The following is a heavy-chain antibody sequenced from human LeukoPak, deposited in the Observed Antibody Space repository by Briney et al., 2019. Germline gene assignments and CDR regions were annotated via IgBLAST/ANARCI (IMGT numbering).Heavy chain of an antibody. J-gene: IGHJ5*02. Sequence: PGGSLRLSCAASGFTFSSYAMHWVRQAPGKGLEWVAVISYDGSNKYYADSVKSRFTISRDNSKNTLYLQMNSLRAEDTAVYYCARDGKIAARQGNWFDPWGQGTLVTVSS. CDR3: ARDGKIAARQGNWFDP. CDR2: ISYDGSNK. D-gene: IGHD6-6*01. CDR1: GFTFSSYA. V-gene: IGHV3-30*04.